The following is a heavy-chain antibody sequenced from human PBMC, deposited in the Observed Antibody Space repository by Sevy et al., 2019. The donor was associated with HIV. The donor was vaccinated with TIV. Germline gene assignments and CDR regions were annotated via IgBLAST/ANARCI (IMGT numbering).Heavy chain of an antibody. Sequence: GGSLRLSCAASGFTFSKYSMSWVRQPPGKGLEWVSTLSFGCGEITYADSVKGRFTISRVNSKSSVYLQMNNLRPEDTAVYYCAREGCTKPHDYWGQGTLVTVSS. CDR1: GFTFSKYS. D-gene: IGHD2-8*01. CDR3: AREGCTKPHDY. V-gene: IGHV3-23*01. CDR2: LSFGCGEI. J-gene: IGHJ4*02.